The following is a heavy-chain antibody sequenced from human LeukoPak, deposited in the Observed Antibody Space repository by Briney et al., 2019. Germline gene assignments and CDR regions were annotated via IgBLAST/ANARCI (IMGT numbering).Heavy chain of an antibody. V-gene: IGHV4-34*01. CDR2: INHSGST. CDR1: GGSFSGYY. CDR3: ARLVGATRSWFDP. J-gene: IGHJ5*02. D-gene: IGHD1-26*01. Sequence: SGTLSLTCAVYGGSFSGYYWSWIRQPPGKGLEWIGEINHSGSTNYNPSLKSRVTISVDTSKNQFSLKLSSVTAADTAVYYCARLVGATRSWFDPRGQGTLVTVSS.